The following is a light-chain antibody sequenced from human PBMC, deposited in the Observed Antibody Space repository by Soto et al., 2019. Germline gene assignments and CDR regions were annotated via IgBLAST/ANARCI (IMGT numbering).Light chain of an antibody. CDR1: SSDIGAYNF. CDR3: TSWTTSTTMI. V-gene: IGLV2-14*03. J-gene: IGLJ2*01. Sequence: QSALTQPASVSGSPGQSITISCTGTSSDIGAYNFVSWYQQHPGKAPKLMLYDVNIRPSGVSNRFSGSKSGNTASLTISGLQAEYEADYYCTSWTTSTTMIFGGGTQLTV. CDR2: DVN.